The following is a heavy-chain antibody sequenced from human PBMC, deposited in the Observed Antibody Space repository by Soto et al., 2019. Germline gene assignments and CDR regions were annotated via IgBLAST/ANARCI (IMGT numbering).Heavy chain of an antibody. CDR3: ARQNDAFDM. J-gene: IGHJ3*02. V-gene: IGHV3-66*04. CDR1: GFTVNNND. CDR2: IYSGGST. Sequence: GGSLSLSCAASGFTVNNNDMSWVRQAPGKGLEWVSLIYSGGSTYYADSVKGRFTISRDNSKNTLYLQMNSLRAEDTAVYYCARQNDAFDMWGQGTMVTVSS.